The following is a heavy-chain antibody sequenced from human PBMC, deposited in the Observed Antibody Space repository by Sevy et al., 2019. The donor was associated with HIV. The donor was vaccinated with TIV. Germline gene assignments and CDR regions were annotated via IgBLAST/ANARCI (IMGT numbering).Heavy chain of an antibody. Sequence: ASVTVSCKASGYTFTSYGISWVRQAPGQGLEWMGWISAYNGNTNYAQKLQGRVTMTTDTSTSTAYMELRSLRSDDTAVYYCARFAVAGTGYYGMDVWGQGTTVTVSS. J-gene: IGHJ6*02. CDR3: ARFAVAGTGYYGMDV. V-gene: IGHV1-18*01. CDR2: ISAYNGNT. CDR1: GYTFTSYG. D-gene: IGHD6-19*01.